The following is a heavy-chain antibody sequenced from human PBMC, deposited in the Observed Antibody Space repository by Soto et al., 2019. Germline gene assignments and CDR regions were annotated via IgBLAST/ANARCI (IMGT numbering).Heavy chain of an antibody. CDR2: IYSGGST. D-gene: IGHD2-8*01. CDR3: AMYAPPGPPVAYYYYYMDV. J-gene: IGHJ6*03. V-gene: IGHV3-66*01. Sequence: EVQLVESGGGLVQPGGSLRLSCAASGFTVSSNYMSWVRQAPGKGLEWVSVIYSGGSTYYADSVKGRFTISRDNSKNTLYLQMNSLRAEDTAVYYCAMYAPPGPPVAYYYYYMDVWGKGTTVTVSS. CDR1: GFTVSSNY.